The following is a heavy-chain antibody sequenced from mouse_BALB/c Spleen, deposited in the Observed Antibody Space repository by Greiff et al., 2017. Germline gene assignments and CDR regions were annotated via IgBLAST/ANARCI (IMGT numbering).Heavy chain of an antibody. CDR2: INPYNDGT. V-gene: IGHV1-14*01. D-gene: IGHD1-1*01. Sequence: VQLQQSGAELVRPGASVKMSCKASGYTFTSYVMHWVKQKPGQGLEWIGYINPYNDGTKYNEKFKGKATLTSDKSSSTAYMELSSLTSEDSAVYYCARGTTVVDKGFAYWGQGTLVTVSA. CDR1: GYTFTSYV. CDR3: ARGTTVVDKGFAY. J-gene: IGHJ3*01.